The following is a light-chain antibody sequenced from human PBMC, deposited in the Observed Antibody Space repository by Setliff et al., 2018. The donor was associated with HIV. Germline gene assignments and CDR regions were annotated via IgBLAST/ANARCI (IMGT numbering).Light chain of an antibody. CDR3: LSYDNLIGV. Sequence: NFMLTQPHSVSESPGKTVTISCTCSSGSIASNYVQWFQQRPGSSPTTLIYEDDQRPSGVPDRFSGSIDSSSNSASLTISGLRTEDEADYYCLSYDNLIGVVGGGTKVTVL. V-gene: IGLV6-57*01. CDR2: EDD. CDR1: SGSIASNY. J-gene: IGLJ2*01.